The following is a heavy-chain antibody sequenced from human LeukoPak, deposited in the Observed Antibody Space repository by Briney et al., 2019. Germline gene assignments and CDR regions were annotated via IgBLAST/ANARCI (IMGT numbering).Heavy chain of an antibody. Sequence: GGSLRLSCVASGFTFSSYAMSWVRQAPGKGLEWVSAIGGSGGTYYADSVKGRFTISRDNAKNALYLQMNSLRAEDTAVYYCAKDLHYGSADYWGQGTLVTVSS. CDR3: AKDLHYGSADY. J-gene: IGHJ4*02. V-gene: IGHV3-23*01. D-gene: IGHD3-10*01. CDR2: IGGSGGT. CDR1: GFTFSSYA.